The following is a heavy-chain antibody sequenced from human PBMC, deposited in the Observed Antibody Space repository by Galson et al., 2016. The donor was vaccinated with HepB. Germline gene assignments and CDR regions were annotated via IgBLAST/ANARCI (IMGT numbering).Heavy chain of an antibody. D-gene: IGHD4-17*01. CDR3: AKWHDDGDYPKYYYYIDV. CDR2: ISYGGSNK. V-gene: IGHV3-30*18. Sequence: SLRLSCAASGFTFSSYGMHWVRQAPGKGLEWVAFISYGGSNKKYADSVKGRFTISRDNSKKTLYLQMNSLRAEDTAVYYCAKWHDDGDYPKYYYYIDVWGKGTTVIVSS. J-gene: IGHJ6*03. CDR1: GFTFSSYG.